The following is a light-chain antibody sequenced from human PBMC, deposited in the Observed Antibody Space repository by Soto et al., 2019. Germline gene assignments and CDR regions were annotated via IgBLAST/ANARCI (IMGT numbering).Light chain of an antibody. CDR1: SSDVGGYNY. Sequence: QSALTQPHSASGSPGQSVTISCTGTSSDVGGYNYVSCYQQYPGRAPKLMIYEVTKRPSGVPDRVSGSKSGNTASLTVSGLQSEDEADYYCSSYAASNNFYFVFGGGTKLTVL. CDR2: EVT. J-gene: IGLJ3*02. CDR3: SSYAASNNFYFV. V-gene: IGLV2-8*01.